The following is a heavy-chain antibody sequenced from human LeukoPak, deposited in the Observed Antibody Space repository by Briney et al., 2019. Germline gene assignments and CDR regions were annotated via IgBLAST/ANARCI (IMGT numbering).Heavy chain of an antibody. J-gene: IGHJ5*02. CDR3: ARRYRRGWFDP. CDR1: GGSISTNSYY. D-gene: IGHD3-16*02. V-gene: IGHV4-61*05. Sequence: PSETLSLTCTVSGGSISTNSYYWSWIRQPPGKGLEWIGYIHYSGSTSYNPSLKSRVTVSVDTSKNRLSLKLSSVTAADTAVYYCARRYRRGWFDPWGQGTLVTVSS. CDR2: IHYSGST.